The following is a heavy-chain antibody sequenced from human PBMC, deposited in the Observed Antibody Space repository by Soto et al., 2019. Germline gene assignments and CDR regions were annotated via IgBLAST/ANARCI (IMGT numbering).Heavy chain of an antibody. CDR2: ISGSGGST. V-gene: IGHV3-23*01. J-gene: IGHJ6*02. CDR3: AKGGYYYYYGMDV. CDR1: GFTFSGYA. Sequence: PGGSLRLSCAASGFTFSGYAMGWVRQAPGKGLEWVSAISGSGGSTYYADSVKGRFTISRDNSKNTLYLQMNSLRAEDTAVYYCAKGGYYYYYGMDVWGQGTTVTVSS.